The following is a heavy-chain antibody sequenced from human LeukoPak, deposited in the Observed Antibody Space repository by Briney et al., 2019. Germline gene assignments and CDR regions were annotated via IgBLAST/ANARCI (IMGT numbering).Heavy chain of an antibody. J-gene: IGHJ4*02. CDR3: ARDYDSSGYHFDY. Sequence: SETLSLTXAVYGGSFSGYYWSWIRQPPGKGLEWIGEINHSGSTNYNPSLKSRVTISVDTSKNQFSLKLSSVTAADTAVYYCARDYDSSGYHFDYWGQGTLVTVSS. CDR2: INHSGST. CDR1: GGSFSGYY. V-gene: IGHV4-34*01. D-gene: IGHD3-22*01.